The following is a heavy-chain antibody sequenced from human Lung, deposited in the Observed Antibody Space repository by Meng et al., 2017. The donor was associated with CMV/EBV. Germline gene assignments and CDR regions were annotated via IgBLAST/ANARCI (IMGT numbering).Heavy chain of an antibody. V-gene: IGHV3-72*01. Sequence: AGPGFILSDHYIDWVRQAPGKGLEWVGRAANKANSYTTEYAASVKGRFTFSREDSENSLYLQMNSLRSEDTAVYYCTRGHSGIHIYAFDIWGQGTLVTVSS. CDR2: AANKANSYTT. J-gene: IGHJ3*02. D-gene: IGHD1-26*01. CDR3: TRGHSGIHIYAFDI. CDR1: GFILSDHY.